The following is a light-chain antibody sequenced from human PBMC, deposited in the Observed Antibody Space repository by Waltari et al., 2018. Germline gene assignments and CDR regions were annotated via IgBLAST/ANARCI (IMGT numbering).Light chain of an antibody. J-gene: IGKJ2*01. V-gene: IGKV3-15*01. CDR2: GAS. CDR3: QQYSEWPRT. Sequence: ILMTQSPATMSVPPGERATLSCRASQSVSSNLAWYQQKPGQAPRLIIFGASTRATGLPARFSGSGSGTEFTLTISSLQSEDFAVYYCQQYSEWPRTFGQGTKLEI. CDR1: QSVSSN.